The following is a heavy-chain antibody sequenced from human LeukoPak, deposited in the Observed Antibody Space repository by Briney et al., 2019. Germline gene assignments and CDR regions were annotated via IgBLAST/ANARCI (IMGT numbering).Heavy chain of an antibody. CDR1: GYTFTSFD. V-gene: IGHV1-8*01. D-gene: IGHD3-10*01. CDR3: ARESGFYGSGSRY. J-gene: IGHJ4*02. CDR2: MNPNSGNT. Sequence: ASVKVSCRASGYTFTSFDFTWVRRASGQGLEWMGWMNPNSGNTGYAQKSQGRVTMTRDPSINTAYMELSGLGSEDTAVYYCARESGFYGSGSRYWGQGTLVTVSS.